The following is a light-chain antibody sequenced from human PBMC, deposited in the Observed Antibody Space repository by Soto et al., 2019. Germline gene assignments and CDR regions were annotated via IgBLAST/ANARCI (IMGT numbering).Light chain of an antibody. CDR2: KAS. CDR3: QQYNNYPWT. V-gene: IGKV1-5*03. CDR1: QSISSW. Sequence: DIQMTQSPSTLSASVGDSVTITCRASQSISSWLAWYQQKPGKAPKLLIYKASSLESGVPSRFSGSGAGTEVTLTISSLQPDDFATYYYQQYNNYPWTFGQGTKVEIK. J-gene: IGKJ1*01.